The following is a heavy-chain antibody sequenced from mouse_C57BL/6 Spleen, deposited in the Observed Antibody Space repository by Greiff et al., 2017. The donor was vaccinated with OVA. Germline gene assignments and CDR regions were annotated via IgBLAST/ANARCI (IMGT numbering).Heavy chain of an antibody. V-gene: IGHV1-50*01. CDR2: IDPSDSYT. Sequence: VQLQQPGAELVKPGASVKLSCKASGYTFTSYWMQWVKQRPGQGLEWIGEIDPSDSYTNYNQKFKGKATLTVDTSSSTAYMQLSSLTSEDSAVYYSARVYGSSFDYWGHGTTLTVSS. D-gene: IGHD1-1*01. CDR1: GYTFTSYW. J-gene: IGHJ2*01. CDR3: ARVYGSSFDY.